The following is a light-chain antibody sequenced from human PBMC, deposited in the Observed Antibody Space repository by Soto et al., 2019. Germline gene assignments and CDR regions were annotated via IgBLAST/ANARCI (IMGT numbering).Light chain of an antibody. J-gene: IGLJ3*02. CDR1: TGAVTSGHW. CDR3: SSYTSYTTLWV. Sequence: QTVVTQEPSLTVSPGGTVTLTCGSSTGAVTSGHWPYWFQQKPGQAPKTLIYGVSNRPSGVSNRFSGSKSGNAASLTISGLQAEDEADYYCSSYTSYTTLWVFGGGTKVTVL. CDR2: GVS. V-gene: IGLV7-46*01.